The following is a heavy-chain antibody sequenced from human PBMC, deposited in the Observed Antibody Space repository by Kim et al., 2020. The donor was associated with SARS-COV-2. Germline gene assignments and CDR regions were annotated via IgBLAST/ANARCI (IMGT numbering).Heavy chain of an antibody. CDR2: IIPIFGTA. CDR3: ARRETKWDALDI. Sequence: SVKVSCKASGGTFSVYVIHWVRQAPGQGLEWMGGIIPIFGTANYAQKFQDRITITADESTSTAYMELSSLRSDDTAVYYCARRETKWDALDIWGQGTMV. CDR1: GGTFSVYV. J-gene: IGHJ3*02. V-gene: IGHV1-69*13. D-gene: IGHD1-7*01.